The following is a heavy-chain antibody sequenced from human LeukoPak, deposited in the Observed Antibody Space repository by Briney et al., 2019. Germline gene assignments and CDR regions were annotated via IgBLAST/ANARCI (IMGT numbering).Heavy chain of an antibody. D-gene: IGHD5-24*01. CDR3: ARVRDGYSTEGFDY. J-gene: IGHJ4*02. CDR2: INSDGTST. V-gene: IGHV3-74*01. CDR1: GLSCTNYW. Sequence: GGSLRLSCAASGLSCTNYWMHWVRQAPGKGLVWVSRINSDGTSTTYADSVKGRFTISRDNAKNTLYLQMKSLRVEVTAVYYCARVRDGYSTEGFDYWGQGTLVTVSS.